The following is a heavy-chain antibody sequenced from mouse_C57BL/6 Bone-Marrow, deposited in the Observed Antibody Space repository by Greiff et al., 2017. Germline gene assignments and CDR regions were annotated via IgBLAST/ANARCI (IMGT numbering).Heavy chain of an antibody. Sequence: EVQGVASEGGLVQPGSSMKLSCTASGFTFSDYYMAWVRQVPEKGLEWVANINYDGSSTYYLDSLKSRFIISRDNAKNILYLQMSSLKSEDTATYYCARDRYYYGEGYFDYWGQGTTLTVSS. J-gene: IGHJ2*01. CDR2: INYDGSST. CDR1: GFTFSDYY. D-gene: IGHD1-1*01. CDR3: ARDRYYYGEGYFDY. V-gene: IGHV5-16*01.